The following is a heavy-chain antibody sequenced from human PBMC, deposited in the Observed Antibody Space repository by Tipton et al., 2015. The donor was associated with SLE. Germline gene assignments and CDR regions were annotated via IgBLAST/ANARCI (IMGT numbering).Heavy chain of an antibody. J-gene: IGHJ5*02. CDR3: ARGEVDSINWYKGVWFDP. CDR1: GGSISDHNYY. CDR2: IYVSGST. D-gene: IGHD6-13*01. Sequence: TLSLTCSVSGGSISDHNYYWSWVRQPAGKGLEWIGHIYVSGSTTYNPSLESRVTISIDSSKNQFSLRLSSVNAADTAVYYCARGEVDSINWYKGVWFDPWGQGTLVTVSS. V-gene: IGHV4-61*09.